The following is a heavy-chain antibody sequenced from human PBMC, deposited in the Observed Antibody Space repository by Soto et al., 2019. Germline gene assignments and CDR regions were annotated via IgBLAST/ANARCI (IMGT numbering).Heavy chain of an antibody. Sequence: PSETLSLTCTVSGGSISSSSYYWGWIRQPPGKGLEWIGSIYYSGSTYYNPSLKSRVTISVDTSKNQFSLKLSSVTAADTAVYYCARLTSVWRTIFGVVIPQDYYYYYMDVWGKGTTVTVSS. V-gene: IGHV4-39*01. CDR3: ARLTSVWRTIFGVVIPQDYYYYYMDV. CDR2: IYYSGST. D-gene: IGHD3-3*01. CDR1: GGSISSSSYY. J-gene: IGHJ6*03.